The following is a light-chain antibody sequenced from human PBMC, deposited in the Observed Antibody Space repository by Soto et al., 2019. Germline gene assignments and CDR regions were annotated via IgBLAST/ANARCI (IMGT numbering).Light chain of an antibody. CDR3: QQYNSYSWT. V-gene: IGKV1-5*01. CDR2: DAS. CDR1: QSISSW. Sequence: DIQMTKYPSTLSASVGDRVTITCRASQSISSWLAWYQQKPGKAPKLLIYDASSLESGVPSRFSGSGSGTEFTLTISSLQPDDSATYYCQQYNSYSWTFGQGTKVDIK. J-gene: IGKJ1*01.